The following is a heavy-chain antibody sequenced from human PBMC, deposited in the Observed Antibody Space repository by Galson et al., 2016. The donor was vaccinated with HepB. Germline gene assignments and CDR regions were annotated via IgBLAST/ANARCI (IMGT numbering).Heavy chain of an antibody. V-gene: IGHV3-53*01. J-gene: IGHJ4*02. CDR2: LYSGGPT. D-gene: IGHD6-19*01. CDR3: AAEGAGEDWASVF. Sequence: SLRLSCAASGFTVTGNYVAWVRQAPGKGLEWVSVLYSGGPTYYAESVRGRFTISRDSSRNTPHLQMNSLRAEDTAVYYCAAEGAGEDWASVFWGQGTLVTVSS. CDR1: GFTVTGNY.